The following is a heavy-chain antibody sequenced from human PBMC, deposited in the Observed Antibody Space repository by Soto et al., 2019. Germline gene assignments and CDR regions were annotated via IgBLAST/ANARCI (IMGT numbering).Heavy chain of an antibody. CDR3: AKGDRIVGAYDY. CDR2: ISYDGSNK. J-gene: IGHJ4*02. V-gene: IGHV3-30*18. CDR1: GFTFSSYG. D-gene: IGHD1-26*01. Sequence: QVQLVESGGGVVQPGRSLRLSCAASGFTFSSYGMHWVRQAPGKGLEWVAVISYDGSNKYYADSVKGRFIISRDNSKNTLYLQMNSLRAEDTAVYYCAKGDRIVGAYDYWGQGTLVTVSS.